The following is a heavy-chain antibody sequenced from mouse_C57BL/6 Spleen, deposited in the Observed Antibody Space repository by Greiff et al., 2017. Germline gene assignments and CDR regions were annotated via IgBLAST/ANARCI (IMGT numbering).Heavy chain of an antibody. CDR3: TKGSNFYAMDY. J-gene: IGHJ4*01. CDR2: IDPETGGT. CDR1: GYTFTDYE. V-gene: IGHV1-15*01. D-gene: IGHD2-5*01. Sequence: QVQLKESGAELVRPGASVTLSCKASGYTFTDYEMHWVKQTPVHGLEWIGAIDPETGGTAYNQKFKGKAILTADKSSSTAYMELRSLTSEDSAVYYCTKGSNFYAMDYWGQGTSVTVSS.